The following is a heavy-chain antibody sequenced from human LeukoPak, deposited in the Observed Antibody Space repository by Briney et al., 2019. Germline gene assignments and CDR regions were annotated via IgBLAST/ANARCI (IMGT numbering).Heavy chain of an antibody. CDR3: AKPPGVGLAGYPLYFDY. CDR1: GFTFTNYA. J-gene: IGHJ4*02. V-gene: IGHV3-23*01. CDR2: ISASGTRT. Sequence: PGGSLRLSCAASGFTFTNYAMTWVRQAPGKGLEPVSGISASGTRTYYPDSVKGRFTISRDNSRNTVYLQMNNLRAEDTAIYYCAKPPGVGLAGYPLYFDYWGQGTLVAVSS. D-gene: IGHD2-8*01.